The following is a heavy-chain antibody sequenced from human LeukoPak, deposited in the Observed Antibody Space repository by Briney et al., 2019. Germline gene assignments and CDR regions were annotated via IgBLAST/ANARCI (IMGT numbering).Heavy chain of an antibody. Sequence: SETLSLTCTVSDCSISSRNYYWVWIRQPPGKGLEWIGSIDYNGGTYYNPSLASRVTMSEDTSKKQFSLKLNSVTAEDTVVYYCARGHRGVFTDPINYWAEGTLVTVSS. CDR3: ARGHRGVFTDPINY. CDR2: IDYNGGT. V-gene: IGHV4-39*01. D-gene: IGHD5-12*01. J-gene: IGHJ4*02. CDR1: DCSISSRNYY.